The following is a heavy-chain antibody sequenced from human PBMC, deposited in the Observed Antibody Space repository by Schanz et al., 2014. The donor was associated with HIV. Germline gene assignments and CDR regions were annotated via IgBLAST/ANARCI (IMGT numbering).Heavy chain of an antibody. CDR1: GFTFSSHA. CDR3: AKAYSSSWYWDY. V-gene: IGHV3-23*04. J-gene: IGHJ4*02. Sequence: EAHLVESGGGLVQPGRSLRLSCAASGFTFSSHAMSWVRQAAGKGLEWVSGISISGETTYYADSVKGRFTISRDNAKNSLYLQMNSLRAEDTALYYCAKAYSSSWYWDYWGQGTLVTVSS. D-gene: IGHD6-13*01. CDR2: ISISGETT.